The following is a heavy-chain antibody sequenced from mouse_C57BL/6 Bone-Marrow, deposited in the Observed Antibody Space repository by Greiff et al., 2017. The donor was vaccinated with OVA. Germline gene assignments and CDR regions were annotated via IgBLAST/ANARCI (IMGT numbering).Heavy chain of an antibody. CDR1: GFTFSSYA. D-gene: IGHD1-1*01. CDR3: AREGGSSWYFDV. V-gene: IGHV5-4*03. Sequence: EVKLVESGGGLVKPGGSLKLSCAASGFTFSSYAMSWVRQTPEKRLEWVATISDGGSYTYYPDNVKGRFTISRDNAKNNLYLQLSHLKSEDTAMYYCAREGGSSWYFDVWGTGTTVTVSS. CDR2: ISDGGSYT. J-gene: IGHJ1*03.